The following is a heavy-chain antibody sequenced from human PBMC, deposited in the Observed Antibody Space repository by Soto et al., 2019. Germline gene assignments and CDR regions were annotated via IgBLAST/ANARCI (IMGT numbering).Heavy chain of an antibody. J-gene: IGHJ6*03. D-gene: IGHD5-12*01. Sequence: QVQLVESGGGVVQPGRSLRLSCAASGFTFSSYGMHWVRQAPGKGLEWVAVISYDGSNKYYADSVKGRFTISRDNSKNPLYLQMNSLRAEDTAVYYCAKGMGSGYYYYYYYMDVWGKGTTVTVSS. V-gene: IGHV3-30*18. CDR2: ISYDGSNK. CDR3: AKGMGSGYYYYYYYMDV. CDR1: GFTFSSYG.